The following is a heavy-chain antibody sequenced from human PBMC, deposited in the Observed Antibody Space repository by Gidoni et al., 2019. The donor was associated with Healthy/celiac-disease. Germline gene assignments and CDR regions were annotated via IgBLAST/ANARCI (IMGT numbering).Heavy chain of an antibody. J-gene: IGHJ3*02. Sequence: VQLVQSGDEVKRPGASVKVSCKAAGYTFPSYDINWVRQANGQGLELMGWMNPNSGNTGYAQKFQVRVTMNRTTSISTAYMELSSLRSEDTAVYYCAILATLDLDAFDIWGQGTMVTVSS. D-gene: IGHD1-26*01. CDR3: AILATLDLDAFDI. CDR1: GYTFPSYD. V-gene: IGHV1-8*01. CDR2: MNPNSGNT.